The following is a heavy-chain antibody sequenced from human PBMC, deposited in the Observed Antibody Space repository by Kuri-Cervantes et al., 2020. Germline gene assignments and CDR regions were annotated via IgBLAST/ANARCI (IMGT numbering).Heavy chain of an antibody. J-gene: IGHJ2*01. D-gene: IGHD5-24*01. CDR2: INHSGSS. CDR1: GGSFSAYY. Sequence: GSLRLSCAVYGGSFSAYYWSWIRQPPGKGLDWIGEINHSGSSNYNPSLKSRVFISVDTSKNQFSLKLSSVTAADTAVYYCARGLRWLQPGNWYFDLWGRGTLVTVSS. V-gene: IGHV4-34*01. CDR3: ARGLRWLQPGNWYFDL.